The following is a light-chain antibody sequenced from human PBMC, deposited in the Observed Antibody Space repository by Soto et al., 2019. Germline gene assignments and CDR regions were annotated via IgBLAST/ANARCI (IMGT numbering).Light chain of an antibody. J-gene: IGLJ2*01. CDR2: DVS. V-gene: IGLV2-14*03. CDR1: SSDIGRYNY. Sequence: QSALTQPASVSGSPGQSITISCTGTSSDIGRYNYVSWYQHSPGKAPKLIIYDVSDWPSGVSNRFSGSKSGTTASLTISGLQAEDEADYYCGSYTSSDTMIFGGGTQLTVL. CDR3: GSYTSSDTMI.